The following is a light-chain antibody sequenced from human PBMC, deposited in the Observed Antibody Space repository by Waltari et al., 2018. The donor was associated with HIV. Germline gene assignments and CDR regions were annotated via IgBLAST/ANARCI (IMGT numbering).Light chain of an antibody. CDR1: SSNIGSHY. J-gene: IGLJ2*01. CDR2: RKH. Sequence: SVLTQPPSASGTPGQRVTISCSGSSSNIGSHYVFWYQQLPGTAPKLLMHRKHQRPSGVPVQFSDSPSGTSAALAISGLRSEDEADYYCATWDDSLSGVLFGGGTKLTVL. CDR3: ATWDDSLSGVL. V-gene: IGLV1-47*01.